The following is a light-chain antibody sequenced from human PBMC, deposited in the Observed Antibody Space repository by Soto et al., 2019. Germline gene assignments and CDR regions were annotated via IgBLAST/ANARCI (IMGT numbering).Light chain of an antibody. CDR3: QQYHALPYT. Sequence: DIQVTQSPSSLSASVGDRVIITCQASQDISRYLDWYQQKPGQAPKVLIYGASNLIRGVSSRFSGSGSGTHFTFTITSLQPGDFATYYCQQYHALPYTFGQGTKLDIK. J-gene: IGKJ2*01. V-gene: IGKV1-33*01. CDR1: QDISRY. CDR2: GAS.